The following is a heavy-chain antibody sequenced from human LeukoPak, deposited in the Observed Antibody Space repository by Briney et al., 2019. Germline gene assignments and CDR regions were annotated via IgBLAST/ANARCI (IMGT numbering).Heavy chain of an antibody. D-gene: IGHD3-9*01. Sequence: GGSLRLSCAASGFTFSSYWMSWVRQAPGKGLEWVANIKQEGSEKYYVDSVKGRFTISRDNAKNTLYLQMNSLRAEDTAVYYCASRRYFDWLMDYWGQGTLVTVSS. J-gene: IGHJ4*02. CDR3: ASRRYFDWLMDY. CDR2: IKQEGSEK. V-gene: IGHV3-7*01. CDR1: GFTFSSYW.